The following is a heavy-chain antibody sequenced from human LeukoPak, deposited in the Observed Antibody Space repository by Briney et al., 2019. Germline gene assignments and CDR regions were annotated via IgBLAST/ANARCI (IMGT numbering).Heavy chain of an antibody. J-gene: IGHJ3*02. CDR1: GGSFSGYY. Sequence: SETLSLTCAVYGGSFSGYYWCWIRQPPGAGREWVGEINHSGSTNYNLSLKSRVTITQDTSKNHFSLKLSSVTAVDTAVYFCARVRGYDYGSDDFDIWGQGTMVTVSS. CDR2: INHSGST. D-gene: IGHD3-10*01. CDR3: ARVRGYDYGSDDFDI. V-gene: IGHV4-34*01.